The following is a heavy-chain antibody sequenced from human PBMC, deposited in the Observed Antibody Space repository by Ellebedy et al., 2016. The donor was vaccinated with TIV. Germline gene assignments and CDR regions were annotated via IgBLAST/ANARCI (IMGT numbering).Heavy chain of an antibody. J-gene: IGHJ4*02. CDR3: ARGEVLLDY. V-gene: IGHV1-18*01. CDR1: GYTFGTYG. CDR2: IAPNDGRT. Sequence: AASVKVSCKTSGYTFGTYGITWVRQAPGQGLDWMGWIAPNDGRTNYAQKLQGRVTITTDTSTSTAYMGLRSLRSEDTAVYYCARGEVLLDYWGQGTLVTVSS. D-gene: IGHD1-26*01.